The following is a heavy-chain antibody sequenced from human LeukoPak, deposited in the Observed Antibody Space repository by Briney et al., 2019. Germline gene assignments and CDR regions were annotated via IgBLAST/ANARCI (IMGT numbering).Heavy chain of an antibody. CDR1: GGSISSYH. V-gene: IGHV4-59*01. D-gene: IGHD6-19*01. J-gene: IGHJ5*02. CDR3: ARVVAGRRFDP. CDR2: IYYSGST. Sequence: SETLSLTCTVSGGSISSYHWSWIREPPGKGLEWIGYIYYSGSTNYNPSLKSRVTISVDTSKNQFSLKVNSVTAADTAVYYCARVVAGRRFDPWGQGTLVTVSS.